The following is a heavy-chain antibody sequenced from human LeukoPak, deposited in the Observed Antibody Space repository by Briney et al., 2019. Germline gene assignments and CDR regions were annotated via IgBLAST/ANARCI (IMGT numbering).Heavy chain of an antibody. CDR1: GGSISSGNYY. CDR3: ARVLLDYFDSNGYPDY. D-gene: IGHD3-22*01. Sequence: SETLSLTCTVSGGSISSGNYYWSWIRQPPGKGLEWIGYIYFNGNTYYNPSLTSRVTMSVDTSTNQFSLKLSSVTAADTAVYYCARVLLDYFDSNGYPDYWGQGTLVTVSS. CDR2: IYFNGNT. V-gene: IGHV4-30-4*01. J-gene: IGHJ4*02.